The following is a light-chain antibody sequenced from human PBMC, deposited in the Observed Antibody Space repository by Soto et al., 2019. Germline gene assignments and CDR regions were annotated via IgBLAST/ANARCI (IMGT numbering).Light chain of an antibody. V-gene: IGKV3-15*01. CDR2: GAS. CDR1: QSVSSN. CDR3: QQYNNWPPKVT. J-gene: IGKJ5*01. Sequence: EIVRTQSPGTLSVSPGETVTLSCRASQSVSSNLAWYQQQAGQAPRPLIYGASTRATGIPARFSGSGSGTEFTLTISSLQSEDFAVYYCQQYNNWPPKVTFGQGTRLEI.